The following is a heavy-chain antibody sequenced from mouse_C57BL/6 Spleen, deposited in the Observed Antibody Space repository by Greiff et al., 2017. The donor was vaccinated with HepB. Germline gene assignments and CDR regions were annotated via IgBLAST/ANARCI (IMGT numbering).Heavy chain of an antibody. V-gene: IGHV1-67*01. CDR3: AREWLRRGYFDY. CDR2: ISTYFGDA. Sequence: QVQLQQSGPELVRPGVSVKISCKGSGYTFTDYAMHWVKQSHAKSLEWIGVISTYFGDASYNQKFKNKATITVDKSSSTAYIELARLTSEDSAVYYCAREWLRRGYFDYWGQGTTLTVSS. D-gene: IGHD2-2*01. J-gene: IGHJ2*01. CDR1: GYTFTDYA.